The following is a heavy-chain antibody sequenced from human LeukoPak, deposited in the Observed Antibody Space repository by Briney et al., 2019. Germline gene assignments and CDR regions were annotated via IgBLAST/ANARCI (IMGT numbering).Heavy chain of an antibody. D-gene: IGHD4-17*01. CDR2: ISSSSSYI. Sequence: GGSLRLSCAASGFTFSSYSMNWVRQAPGKGLEWVSSISSSSSYIYYADSVKGRFTISRDNAKNSLYLQMNSLRAEDTAVYYCARASGDYWLPDAFDIWGQGTMVTVSS. J-gene: IGHJ3*02. CDR1: GFTFSSYS. V-gene: IGHV3-21*01. CDR3: ARASGDYWLPDAFDI.